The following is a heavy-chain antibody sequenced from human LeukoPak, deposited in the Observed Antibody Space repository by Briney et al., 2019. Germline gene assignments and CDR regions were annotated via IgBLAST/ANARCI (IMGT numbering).Heavy chain of an antibody. D-gene: IGHD1-26*01. CDR1: GFTFSSYE. CDR2: IWYDGSNK. J-gene: IGHJ4*02. V-gene: IGHV3-33*08. CDR3: ATAVGATEAIDFDY. Sequence: PGGSLRLSCAASGFTFSSYEMNWVRQAPGKGLEWVAVIWYDGSNKYYADSVKGRFTISRDNSKNTLYLQMNSLRAEDTAVYYCATAVGATEAIDFDYWGQGTLVTVSS.